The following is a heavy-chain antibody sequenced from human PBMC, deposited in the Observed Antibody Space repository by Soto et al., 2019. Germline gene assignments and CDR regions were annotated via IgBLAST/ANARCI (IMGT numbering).Heavy chain of an antibody. Sequence: DVQLVESGGGLVQPGRSLRLSCAASGFKFSDYWMSWVRQAPGKGLEWVGNIKHDTSEAHYADSVKGRFTITRDNIKNFLFLQMNGLRSDDTASYYCARDGLLFPGPYRPSRFDYWGLGTLVTVSS. CDR2: IKHDTSEA. CDR3: ARDGLLFPGPYRPSRFDY. CDR1: GFKFSDYW. V-gene: IGHV3-7*03. D-gene: IGHD3-16*02. J-gene: IGHJ4*02.